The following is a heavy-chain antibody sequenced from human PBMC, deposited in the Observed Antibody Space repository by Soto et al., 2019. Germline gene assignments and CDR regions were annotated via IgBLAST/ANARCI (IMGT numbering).Heavy chain of an antibody. D-gene: IGHD5-18*01. CDR3: ARRIQLWFQLGMDV. Sequence: GGSLRLSCAASGFTFSSYGMHWVRQAPGKGLEWVAVIWYDGSNKYYADSVKGRFTISGDNSKNTLYLQMNSLRAEDTAVYYCARRIQLWFQLGMDVWGQGTTVTVSS. CDR1: GFTFSSYG. J-gene: IGHJ6*02. CDR2: IWYDGSNK. V-gene: IGHV3-33*01.